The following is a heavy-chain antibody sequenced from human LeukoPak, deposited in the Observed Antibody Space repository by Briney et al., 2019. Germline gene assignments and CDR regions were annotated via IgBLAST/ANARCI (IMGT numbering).Heavy chain of an antibody. J-gene: IGHJ3*02. CDR3: ARERADALDI. V-gene: IGHV3-11*01. CDR1: GFTFSDFH. CDR2: SSTSGSTI. Sequence: PGGSLRLSCAASGFTFSDFHMCWIRRAPGKGLEWVSFSSTSGSTIFYADSVKGRFTISRDNAKNSLYLQMNSLRAEDTAVYYCARERADALDIWGPGTMVTVSS.